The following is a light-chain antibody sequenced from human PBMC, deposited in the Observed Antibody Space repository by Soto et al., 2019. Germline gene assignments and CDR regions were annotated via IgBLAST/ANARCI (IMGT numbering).Light chain of an antibody. CDR3: QQSFTTPT. CDR1: QSISIS. V-gene: IGKV1-39*01. J-gene: IGKJ1*01. Sequence: DIQMTQPPSSLSAYVGDIFTITCRASQSISISLNWYQQKPGKAPKLLIYAASTLQSGVPSRFSGSGSGTDFNLTISLLQPEHFPTYYWQQSFTTPTFRQAAKGAIK. CDR2: AAS.